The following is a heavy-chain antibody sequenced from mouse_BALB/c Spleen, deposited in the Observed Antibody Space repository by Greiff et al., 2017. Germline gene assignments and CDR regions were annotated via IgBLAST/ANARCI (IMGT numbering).Heavy chain of an antibody. J-gene: IGHJ3*01. CDR1: GFSLTSYG. CDR3: ARDGSSYWFAY. Sequence: QVQLKESGPGLVAPSQSLSITCTVSGFSLTSYGVHWVRQPPGKGLEWLGVIWAGGSTNYNSALMSRLSISKDNSKSQVFLKMNSLQTDDTAMYYCARDGSSYWFAYWGQGTLVTVSA. V-gene: IGHV2-9*02. CDR2: IWAGGST. D-gene: IGHD1-1*01.